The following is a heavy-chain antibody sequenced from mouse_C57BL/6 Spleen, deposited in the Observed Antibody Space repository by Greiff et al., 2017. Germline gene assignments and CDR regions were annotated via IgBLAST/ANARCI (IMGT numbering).Heavy chain of an antibody. J-gene: IGHJ1*03. CDR3: ARGGTTVVPYFDV. CDR2: IDPSDSYT. Sequence: VQLQQPGAELVMPGASVKLSCKASGYTFTSYWMHWVKQRPGQGLEWIGEIDPSDSYTNYNQKFKGKSTLTVDKSSSTAYMQLSSLTSEDSAVYYCARGGTTVVPYFDVWGTGTTVTVSS. V-gene: IGHV1-69*01. D-gene: IGHD1-1*01. CDR1: GYTFTSYW.